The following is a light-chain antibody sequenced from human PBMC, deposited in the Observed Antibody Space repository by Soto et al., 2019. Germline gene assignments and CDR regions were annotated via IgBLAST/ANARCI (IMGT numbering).Light chain of an antibody. V-gene: IGKV1-12*01. CDR2: TAS. CDR3: QQYNSYSWT. J-gene: IGKJ1*01. Sequence: IQMTQSPSSVSASVGDRVTITCRASQGISRWLAWYQQKPGKAPKLLIYTASRLQSGVPSRFSGSASGTDFTLTISSLQPEDSATYYCQQYNSYSWTFGQGTKVDIK. CDR1: QGISRW.